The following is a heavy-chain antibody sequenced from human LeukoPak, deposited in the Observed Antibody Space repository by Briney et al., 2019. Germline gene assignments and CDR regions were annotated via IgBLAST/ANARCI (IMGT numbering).Heavy chain of an antibody. V-gene: IGHV3-21*01. CDR3: AREVHYYDSSGYFLFDY. J-gene: IGHJ4*02. D-gene: IGHD3-22*01. CDR1: GFTFSSYS. Sequence: GGSLRLSCAASGFTFSSYSMNWVRQAPGKGLEWVSSISGSSNYIYYADSVKGRFTISRDNAKNSLYPQMNSLRAEDTAVYYCAREVHYYDSSGYFLFDYWGQGTLVTVSS. CDR2: ISGSSNYI.